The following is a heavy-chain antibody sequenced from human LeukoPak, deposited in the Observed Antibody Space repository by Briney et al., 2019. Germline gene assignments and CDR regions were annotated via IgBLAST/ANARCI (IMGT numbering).Heavy chain of an antibody. Sequence: GGSLRLSCAASGFTFSSYAMHWVRQAPGKGLEWVAVISYDGSNKYYADSVKGRFTISRDNSKNTLYLQMNSLRAEDTAVYYCASRPGGRLGAFDIWGQGTMVTVSS. D-gene: IGHD1-1*01. V-gene: IGHV3-30-3*01. J-gene: IGHJ3*02. CDR2: ISYDGSNK. CDR3: ASRPGGRLGAFDI. CDR1: GFTFSSYA.